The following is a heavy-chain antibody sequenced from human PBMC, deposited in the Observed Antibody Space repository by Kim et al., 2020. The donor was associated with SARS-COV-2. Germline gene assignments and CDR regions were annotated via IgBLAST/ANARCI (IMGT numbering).Heavy chain of an antibody. J-gene: IGHJ4*02. V-gene: IGHV4-31*03. CDR1: GGSISSGGYY. Sequence: SETLSLTCTVSGGSISSGGYYWSWIRQHPGKGLEWIGYIYYSGSTYYNSSLKSRVTISVDTSKNQFSLKLSSVTAADTVVYYCASVGSGKWFGELLHIDYWGQGTLVTVSS. CDR2: IYYSGST. D-gene: IGHD3-10*01. CDR3: ASVGSGKWFGELLHIDY.